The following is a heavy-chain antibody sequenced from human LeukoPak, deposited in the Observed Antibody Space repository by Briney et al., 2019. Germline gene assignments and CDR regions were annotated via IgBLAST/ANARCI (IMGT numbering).Heavy chain of an antibody. D-gene: IGHD3-3*01. J-gene: IGHJ4*02. CDR2: MNPNSGNT. Sequence: GASVKVSCKASGYTFTSYDINWVRQATGQGLEWMGWMNPNSGNTGYAQKFQGRVTMTRNTSISTAYMELSSLRPEGTAVYYCARGRKGGITIFGVVTPYYFDYWGQGTLVTVSS. CDR3: ARGRKGGITIFGVVTPYYFDY. V-gene: IGHV1-8*01. CDR1: GYTFTSYD.